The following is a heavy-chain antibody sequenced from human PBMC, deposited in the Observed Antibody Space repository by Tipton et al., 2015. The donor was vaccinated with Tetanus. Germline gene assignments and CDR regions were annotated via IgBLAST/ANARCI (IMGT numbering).Heavy chain of an antibody. J-gene: IGHJ4*02. CDR1: GGSISSYY. CDR3: ARGYSSGWYPQTDY. D-gene: IGHD6-19*01. V-gene: IGHV4-59*01. CDR2: IYYSGST. Sequence: TLSLTCTVSGGSISSYYWSWIRQPPGKGLEWIGYIYYSGSTNYNPSLKSRVTISVDTSKNQLSLKLSSVTAADTAVYYCARGYSSGWYPQTDYWGQGTLVTVSS.